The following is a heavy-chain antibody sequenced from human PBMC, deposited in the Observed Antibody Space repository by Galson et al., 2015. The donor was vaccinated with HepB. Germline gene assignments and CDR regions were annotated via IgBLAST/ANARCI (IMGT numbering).Heavy chain of an antibody. J-gene: IGHJ5*02. Sequence: SETLSLTCTVSGGSISSYYWSWIRQPPGKGLEWIGYIYYSGSTNYNPSLKSRVTISVDTSKNQFSLKLSSVTAADTAVYYCARGGSGMATTNWFDPWGQGTLVTVSS. CDR3: ARGGSGMATTNWFDP. CDR1: GGSISSYY. CDR2: IYYSGST. V-gene: IGHV4-59*01. D-gene: IGHD5-24*01.